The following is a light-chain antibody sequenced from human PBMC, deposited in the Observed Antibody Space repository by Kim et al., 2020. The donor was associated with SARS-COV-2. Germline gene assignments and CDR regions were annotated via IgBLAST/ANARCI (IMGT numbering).Light chain of an antibody. Sequence: VTTSCSATSSDVGGYNYVSWYQQHPGEDPKLMIYYVSKRPSGVPDRFSGAKSGNTASLTISGLQAEDEADYYCCSYAGSYTGVFGTGTKVTVL. V-gene: IGLV2-11*01. CDR2: YVS. J-gene: IGLJ1*01. CDR1: SSDVGGYNY. CDR3: CSYAGSYTGV.